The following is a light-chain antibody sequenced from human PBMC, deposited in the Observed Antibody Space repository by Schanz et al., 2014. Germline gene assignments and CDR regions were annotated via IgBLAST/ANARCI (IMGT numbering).Light chain of an antibody. Sequence: EIVLTQSPGTLSLSPGERATLSCRASQSVSSSYLAWYQQKPGQAPRLLIYGASNRATGIPDRFSGSGSGTEFTLTISSLQSEDFAVYYCQQYNNWPGRTFGQGTKVEIK. CDR1: QSVSSSY. CDR3: QQYNNWPGRT. CDR2: GAS. J-gene: IGKJ1*01. V-gene: IGKV3-20*01.